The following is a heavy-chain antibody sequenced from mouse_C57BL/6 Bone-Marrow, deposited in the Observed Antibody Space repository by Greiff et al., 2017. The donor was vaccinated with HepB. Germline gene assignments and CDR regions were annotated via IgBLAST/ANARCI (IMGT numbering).Heavy chain of an antibody. J-gene: IGHJ4*01. V-gene: IGHV14-3*01. CDR2: IDPANGNT. D-gene: IGHD4-1*01. Sequence: EVQLQQSVAELVRPGASVKLSCKASGFNIKNSYMHWVKQRPEQGLEWIGRIDPANGNTKYDPKFQGKATLTAATSSTTAYLQLSSLTSEDTAIYYCATYWAMDYRGQGTSITVSA. CDR3: ATYWAMDY. CDR1: GFNIKNSY.